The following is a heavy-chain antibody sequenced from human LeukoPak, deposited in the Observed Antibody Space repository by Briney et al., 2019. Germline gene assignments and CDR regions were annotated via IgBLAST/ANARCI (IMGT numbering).Heavy chain of an antibody. D-gene: IGHD1-26*01. CDR3: AKGHMGRPHLDY. CDR1: GFTFSSYG. CDR2: ISYDGSNK. V-gene: IGHV3-30*18. J-gene: IGHJ4*02. Sequence: GGSLRLSCAASGFTFSSYGMHWVRQAPGKGLEWVAVISYDGSNKYYADSVKGRFIISRDNSKNTLYLQMNSLRAEDTAVYYCAKGHMGRPHLDYWGQGTLVTVSS.